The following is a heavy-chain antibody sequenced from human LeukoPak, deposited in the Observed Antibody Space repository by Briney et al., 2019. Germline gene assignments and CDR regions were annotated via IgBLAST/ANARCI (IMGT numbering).Heavy chain of an antibody. CDR2: IYYSGST. CDR3: ARRLSSGYDYENAFDI. CDR1: GGSISSYY. Sequence: NPSETLSLTCTVSGGSISSYYWSWIRQPPGKGLEWIGYIYYSGSTNYNPSLKSRVTISVDSSKNQFSLKLSYVTATDTAVYYCARRLSSGYDYENAFDIWGQGTIVTVSS. J-gene: IGHJ3*02. V-gene: IGHV4-59*08. D-gene: IGHD5-12*01.